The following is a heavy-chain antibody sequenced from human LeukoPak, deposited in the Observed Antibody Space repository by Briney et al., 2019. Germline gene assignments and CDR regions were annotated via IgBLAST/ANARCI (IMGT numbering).Heavy chain of an antibody. CDR3: ARERIAAAGTFDP. J-gene: IGHJ5*02. Sequence: YMHWVRQAPGQGLEWMGRINPNSGGTNYAQKFQGRVTMTRDTSISTAYMELSRLRSDDTAVYYCARERIAAAGTFDPWGQGTLVTVSS. V-gene: IGHV1-2*06. CDR2: INPNSGGT. CDR1: Y. D-gene: IGHD6-13*01.